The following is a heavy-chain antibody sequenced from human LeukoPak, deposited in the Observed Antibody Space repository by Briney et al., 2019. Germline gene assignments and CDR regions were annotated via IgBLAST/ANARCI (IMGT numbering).Heavy chain of an antibody. CDR3: ASPIAVAGSDAFDI. CDR1: EFTVSSNY. V-gene: IGHV3-53*01. CDR2: IDSGGRT. D-gene: IGHD6-19*01. J-gene: IGHJ3*02. Sequence: QSGGSLRLSCALSEFTVSSNYMRWVRQARGRGLEWDSVIDSGGRTYYADSVKGRFTISRDNAKNSLYLQMNSLRAEDTAVYYCASPIAVAGSDAFDIWGQGTMVTVSS.